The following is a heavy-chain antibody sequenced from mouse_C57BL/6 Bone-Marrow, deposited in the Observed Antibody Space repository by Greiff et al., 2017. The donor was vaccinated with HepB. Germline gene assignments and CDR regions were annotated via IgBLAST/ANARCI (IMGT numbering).Heavy chain of an antibody. CDR1: GFTFSSYA. Sequence: EVKVVESGGGLVKPGGSLKLSCAASGFTFSSYAMSWVRQTPEKRLEWVATISDGGSYTYYPDNVKGRFTISRDNAKNNLYLQMSHLKSEDTAMYYCARGDCPWFAYWGQGTLVTVSA. CDR2: ISDGGSYT. V-gene: IGHV5-4*03. CDR3: ARGDCPWFAY. D-gene: IGHD3-3*01. J-gene: IGHJ3*01.